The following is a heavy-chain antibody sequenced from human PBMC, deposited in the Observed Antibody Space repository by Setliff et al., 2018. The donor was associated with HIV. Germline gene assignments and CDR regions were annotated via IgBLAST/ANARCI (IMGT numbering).Heavy chain of an antibody. D-gene: IGHD3-16*02. CDR2: IYYSGST. CDR1: SGSISTSSYY. CDR3: ARQYYDYVWGTYRCQYYFDN. V-gene: IGHV4-39*07. Sequence: SETLSLTCIVSSGSISTSSYYWGWIRQPPGKGLEWIGSIYYSGSTYYNPSLKSRITISIDTSKNQFSLRLSSVTAADTAVYYCARQYYDYVWGTYRCQYYFDNWGQGTLVTVSS. J-gene: IGHJ4*02.